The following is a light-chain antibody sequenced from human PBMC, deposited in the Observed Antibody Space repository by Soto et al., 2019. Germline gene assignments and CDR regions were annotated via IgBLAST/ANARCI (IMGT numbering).Light chain of an antibody. Sequence: ETVMTQTPYTLSVSPGESATLSCRASQSVSSTLAWYQQKPGQAPRLLIYGASTRATGIPARFSGSGSGTEFTLTISSLQSEDFAVYYCQQYNYWPPWTFGQGTKVDIK. J-gene: IGKJ1*01. CDR1: QSVSST. CDR3: QQYNYWPPWT. V-gene: IGKV3D-15*01. CDR2: GAS.